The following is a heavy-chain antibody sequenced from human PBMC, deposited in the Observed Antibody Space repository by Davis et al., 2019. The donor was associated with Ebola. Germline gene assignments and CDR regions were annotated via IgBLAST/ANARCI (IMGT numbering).Heavy chain of an antibody. Sequence: GESLKISCAASGFTFSSYAMHWVRQAPGKGLEWVAVISYDGSNKYYADSVKGRFTISRDNSKNTLYLQMNSLRAEDTAVYYCARQGVSLAGYYYYYMDVWGKGTTVTVSS. CDR2: ISYDGSNK. D-gene: IGHD2-8*01. CDR1: GFTFSSYA. V-gene: IGHV3-30-3*01. CDR3: ARQGVSLAGYYYYYMDV. J-gene: IGHJ6*03.